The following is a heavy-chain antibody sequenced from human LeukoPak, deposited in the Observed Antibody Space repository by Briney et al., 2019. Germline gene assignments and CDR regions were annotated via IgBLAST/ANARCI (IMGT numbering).Heavy chain of an antibody. Sequence: GESLKISCKGSGYSFTSYWIVWVRQMPGKGLEWMGIIYPGDSDTRYSPSFQGQVTISADKSISTAYLQWSSLKASDTAMYYCARGAGYSSSWYRFDYWGQGTLVTVSS. V-gene: IGHV5-51*01. J-gene: IGHJ4*02. D-gene: IGHD6-13*01. CDR2: IYPGDSDT. CDR3: ARGAGYSSSWYRFDY. CDR1: GYSFTSYW.